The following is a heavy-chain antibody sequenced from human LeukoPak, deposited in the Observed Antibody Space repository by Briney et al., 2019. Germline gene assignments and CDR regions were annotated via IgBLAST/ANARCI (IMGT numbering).Heavy chain of an antibody. J-gene: IGHJ4*02. D-gene: IGHD3-3*01. Sequence: GGSLRLSCAASGFTFSNFAMSWVRQAPGKGLEWVSGISGSGGTTYYADSVKGRFTISRDNSKNTLYLQMNSLRAEDTAVYYCAKSYYDFWSGYYQTFDYWGQGTLVTVSS. CDR2: ISGSGGTT. CDR1: GFTFSNFA. CDR3: AKSYYDFWSGYYQTFDY. V-gene: IGHV3-23*01.